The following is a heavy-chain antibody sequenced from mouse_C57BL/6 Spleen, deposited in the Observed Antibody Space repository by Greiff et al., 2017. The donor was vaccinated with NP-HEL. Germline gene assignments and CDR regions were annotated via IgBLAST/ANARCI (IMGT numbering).Heavy chain of an antibody. CDR3: ARSELGRSAY. Sequence: QVQLQQPGAELVMPGASVKLSCKASGYTFTSYWMHWVKQRPGQGLEWIGEIDPSDSYTNYNQKFKGKSTLTVDKSSSTAYMQLSSLTSEDSVVYYCARSELGRSAYWGQGTLVTVSA. D-gene: IGHD4-1*01. J-gene: IGHJ3*01. CDR1: GYTFTSYW. V-gene: IGHV1-69*01. CDR2: IDPSDSYT.